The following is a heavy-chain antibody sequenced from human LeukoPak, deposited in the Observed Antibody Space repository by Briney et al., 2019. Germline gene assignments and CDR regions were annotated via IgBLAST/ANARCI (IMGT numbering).Heavy chain of an antibody. J-gene: IGHJ4*02. CDR2: ISSSSSYI. CDR3: ARVDSGSYYPDY. Sequence: GGSLRLSCAASGFIFSSYSMNWVRQAPGKGLEWVSSISSSSSYIYYADSVKGRFTISRDNAKNSLYLQMNSLRAEDTAVYYCARVDSGSYYPDYWGQGTLVTVSS. D-gene: IGHD1-26*01. V-gene: IGHV3-21*01. CDR1: GFIFSSYS.